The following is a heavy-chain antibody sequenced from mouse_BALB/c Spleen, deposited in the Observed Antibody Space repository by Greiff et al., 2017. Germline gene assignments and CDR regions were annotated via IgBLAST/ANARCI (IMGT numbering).Heavy chain of an antibody. V-gene: IGHV14-4*02. CDR2: IDPENGDT. CDR1: GFNIKDYY. CDR3: TYRYDDDMDY. Sequence: EVQLQQSGAELVRSGASVKLSCTASGFNIKDYYMHWVKQRPEQGLEWIGWIDPENGDTEYAPKFQGKATMTADTSSNTAYLQLSSLTSEDTAVYYCTYRYDDDMDYWGQGTSVTVSS. D-gene: IGHD2-14*01. J-gene: IGHJ4*01.